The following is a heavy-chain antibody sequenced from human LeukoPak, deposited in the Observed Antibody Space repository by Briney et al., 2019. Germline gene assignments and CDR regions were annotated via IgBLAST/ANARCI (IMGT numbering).Heavy chain of an antibody. D-gene: IGHD1-7*01. CDR3: ASGQNWNYGEADY. CDR1: GYTFTSYG. Sequence: SVKVSCKASGYTFTSYGISWVRQAPGQGLEWMGGIIPIFGTANYAQKFQGRVTITADESTSTAYMELSSLRSEDTAVYYCASGQNWNYGEADYWGQGTLVTVSS. CDR2: IIPIFGTA. V-gene: IGHV1-69*13. J-gene: IGHJ4*02.